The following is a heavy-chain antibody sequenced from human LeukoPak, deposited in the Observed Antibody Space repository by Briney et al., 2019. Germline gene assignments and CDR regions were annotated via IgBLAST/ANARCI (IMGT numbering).Heavy chain of an antibody. CDR3: ARAEPGDNGDY. D-gene: IGHD4-17*01. J-gene: IGHJ4*02. CDR2: INPSGGST. V-gene: IGHV1-46*01. CDR1: GYTFTSYY. Sequence: GASVKVSCKASGYTFTSYYMHWVRQAPGQGLEWVGIINPSGGSTSYAQKFQGRVTMTRGMSTSTVYMELSSLRSEDTAVYYCARAEPGDNGDYWGQGTLVTVSS.